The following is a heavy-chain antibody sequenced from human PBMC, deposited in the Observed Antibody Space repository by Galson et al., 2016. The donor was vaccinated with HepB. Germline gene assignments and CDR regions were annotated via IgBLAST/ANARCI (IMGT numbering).Heavy chain of an antibody. CDR2: VWNAGDIH. J-gene: IGHJ1*01. Sequence: SLRLSCAVSGFTFDTYGIHWVRQAPGKRLQWVAVVWNAGDIHSYADSVKGRFTISRDKSNNMVFLHMASLRVDDTALYLCAGGRGQGSQLDSWGQGTLVGVSS. CDR1: GFTFDTYG. D-gene: IGHD1-1*01. V-gene: IGHV3-33*01. CDR3: AGGRGQGSQLDS.